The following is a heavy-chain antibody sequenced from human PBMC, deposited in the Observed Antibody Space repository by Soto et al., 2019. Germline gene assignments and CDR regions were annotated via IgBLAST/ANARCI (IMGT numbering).Heavy chain of an antibody. V-gene: IGHV3-74*01. D-gene: IGHD3-9*01. J-gene: IGHJ6*03. CDR3: ASFDWPDYYYNYMDI. CDR1: GFTFSSYW. CDR2: INSDGSST. Sequence: GGSLRLSCAASGFTFSSYWMHWVRQAPGKGLVWVSRINSDGSSTSYADSVKGRFTISRDNAKNTLYLQMNSLRAEDTAVYYCASFDWPDYYYNYMDIWGKCTTVTVS.